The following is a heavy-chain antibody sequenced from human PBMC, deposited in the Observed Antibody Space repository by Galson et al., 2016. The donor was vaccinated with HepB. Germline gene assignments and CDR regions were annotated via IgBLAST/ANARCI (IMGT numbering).Heavy chain of an antibody. CDR1: GYTFTNHW. Sequence: QSGAEVKKPGESLKISCQGSGYTFTNHWIGWVRQMPGKGLEWMGSIYPGDSDTSYSPSFQGQVTISADKSTRTAYLQWSSLKASDTAMYYCARRDSGLSLFDYWGQGTLLTVSS. J-gene: IGHJ4*02. CDR2: IYPGDSDT. D-gene: IGHD6-19*01. CDR3: ARRDSGLSLFDY. V-gene: IGHV5-51*01.